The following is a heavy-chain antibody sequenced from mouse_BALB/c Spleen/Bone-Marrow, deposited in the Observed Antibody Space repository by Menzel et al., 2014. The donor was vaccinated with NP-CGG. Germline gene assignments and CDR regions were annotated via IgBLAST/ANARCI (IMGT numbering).Heavy chain of an antibody. Sequence: EVKLVESGPELAKPGASVKISCKASGYSFTGYFMNWVMQSHGKSLEWIGRINPYNGDTFYNQKFKGKATLTVDKSSSTAHMELRSLASEDSAVYYCASSFITTAYYFDYWGQGTTLTVSS. J-gene: IGHJ2*01. CDR3: ASSFITTAYYFDY. V-gene: IGHV1-20*02. CDR2: INPYNGDT. D-gene: IGHD1-2*01. CDR1: GYSFTGYF.